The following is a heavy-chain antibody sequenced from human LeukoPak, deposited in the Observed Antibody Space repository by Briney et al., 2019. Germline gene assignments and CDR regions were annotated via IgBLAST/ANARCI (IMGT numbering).Heavy chain of an antibody. V-gene: IGHV4-59*08. CDR3: ARHEGILSLLYYFDY. Sequence: PSETLSLTCTVSGGSISSYYWSWIRQPPGKGLEWIGYIYYSGGTNYNPSLKSRVTISVDTSKNQFSLKLSSVTAADTAVYYCARHEGILSLLYYFDYWGQGTLVTVSS. D-gene: IGHD3-16*01. J-gene: IGHJ4*02. CDR2: IYYSGGT. CDR1: GGSISSYY.